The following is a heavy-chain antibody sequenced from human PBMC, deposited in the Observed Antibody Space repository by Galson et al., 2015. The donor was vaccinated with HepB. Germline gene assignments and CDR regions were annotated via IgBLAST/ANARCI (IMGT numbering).Heavy chain of an antibody. J-gene: IGHJ6*02. CDR2: ISGSGGST. V-gene: IGHV3-23*01. Sequence: SLRLSCAASGFTFSNYAMSWVRQAPGKGLEWASAISGSGGSTYYADSVKGRFTISRDNSKNTLYLQMNSLRAEDTAVYYCAKSTSGTGGYYYNMDVWGQGTTVTVSS. CDR3: AKSTSGTGGYYYNMDV. D-gene: IGHD7-27*01. CDR1: GFTFSNYA.